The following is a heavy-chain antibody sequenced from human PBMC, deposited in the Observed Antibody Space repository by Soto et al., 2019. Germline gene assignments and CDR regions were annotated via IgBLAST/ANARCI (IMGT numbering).Heavy chain of an antibody. J-gene: IGHJ6*02. CDR1: GFSFRTYW. V-gene: IGHV3-7*05. CDR3: VRDGREYGDRTAPGILDV. Sequence: EVQLVESGGGSVQRGGSLRVSCAASGFSFRTYWMTWVRQAPGKGLEWMARINQEGTEKYYVDSVRGRFTISRDSAENTLYLQMNSLRAEDTAVYYCVRDGREYGDRTAPGILDVWGQGTTIIVSS. D-gene: IGHD4-17*01. CDR2: INQEGTEK.